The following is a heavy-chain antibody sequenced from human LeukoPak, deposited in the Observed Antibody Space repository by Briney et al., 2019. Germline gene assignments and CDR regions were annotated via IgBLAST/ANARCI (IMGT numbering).Heavy chain of an antibody. CDR1: GFTFSSYA. D-gene: IGHD1-26*01. J-gene: IGHJ4*02. Sequence: PGGSLRLSCAASGFTFSSYAMSWVRQAPGKGLEWVSAISGSGGSTYYADSVKGRFTISRDNSKNTLYLQMNSLRAEDTAVYYCAKDREGEELLHESDLDYWGQGTLVTVSS. CDR3: AKDREGEELLHESDLDY. V-gene: IGHV3-23*01. CDR2: ISGSGGST.